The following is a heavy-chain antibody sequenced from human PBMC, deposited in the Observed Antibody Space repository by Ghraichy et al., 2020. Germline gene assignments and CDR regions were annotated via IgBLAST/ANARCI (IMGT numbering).Heavy chain of an antibody. CDR1: GFTFSSYS. V-gene: IGHV3-23*01. Sequence: GGSLRLSCAASGFTFSSYSMSWVRQAPGKGLECVSTISGGGGTTYYADSVKGRFTISRDRSKGTLFLQLSSLRAEDTAQYYCAKDRTPDGLWNFDVWGRGTRVTVSS. J-gene: IGHJ2*01. D-gene: IGHD3/OR15-3a*01. CDR3: AKDRTPDGLWNFDV. CDR2: ISGGGGTT.